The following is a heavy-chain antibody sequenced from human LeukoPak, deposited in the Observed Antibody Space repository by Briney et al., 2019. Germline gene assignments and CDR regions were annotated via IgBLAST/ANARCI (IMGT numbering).Heavy chain of an antibody. Sequence: GGSLRLSCAASGFTFNTYSMNWVRQAPGKGLEWVASIFSSSLYINYADSVKGRFTISRDNAENSLFLQMNSLRAEDTAVYYCAKMEGTYDYMDVWGKGTTVTVSS. CDR1: GFTFNTYS. V-gene: IGHV3-21*01. CDR3: AKMEGTYDYMDV. D-gene: IGHD1-1*01. CDR2: IFSSSLYI. J-gene: IGHJ6*03.